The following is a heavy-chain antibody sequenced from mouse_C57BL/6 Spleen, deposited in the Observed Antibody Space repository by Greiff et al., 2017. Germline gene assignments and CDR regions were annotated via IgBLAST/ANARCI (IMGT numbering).Heavy chain of an antibody. CDR2: INPGSGGT. V-gene: IGHV1-54*01. Sequence: QVQLLQSGAELVRPGTSVKVSCKASGYAFTNYLIEWVKQRPGQGLEWIGVINPGSGGTTYNEKFKGKATLTADKSYSTAYMQLSSLTSEDSAVYFCARLRAYWGQGTLVTVSA. CDR3: ARLRAY. J-gene: IGHJ3*01. CDR1: GYAFTNYL.